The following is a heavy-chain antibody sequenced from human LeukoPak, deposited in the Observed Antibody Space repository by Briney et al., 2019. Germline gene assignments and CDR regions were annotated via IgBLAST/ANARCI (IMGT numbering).Heavy chain of an antibody. CDR3: ASYVDSSGDDGFDY. D-gene: IGHD3-22*01. V-gene: IGHV4-34*01. CDR1: GGSFSGYY. CDR2: INHSGST. Sequence: SETLSLTCAVYGGSFSGYYWSWIRQPPGKGLEWIGEINHSGSTNYNPSLKSRVTISVDTSKNQFSLKLSSVTAADTAVYYCASYVDSSGDDGFDYWGQGTLVTVSS. J-gene: IGHJ4*02.